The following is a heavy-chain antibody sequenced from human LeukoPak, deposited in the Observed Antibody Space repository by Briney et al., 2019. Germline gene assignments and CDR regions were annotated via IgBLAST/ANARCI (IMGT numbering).Heavy chain of an antibody. CDR3: ASGLHT. CDR1: GFTVSSNY. CDR2: ICSGGST. J-gene: IGHJ5*02. D-gene: IGHD3-16*01. V-gene: IGHV3-53*01. Sequence: GGSLRLSCAASGFTVSSNYMTWVRQAPGKGLDWVSVICSGGSTYYADSVKGRFTISRDNSKNTVYLQMNSLRVEDTAVYYCASGLHTWGQGTLVTVSS.